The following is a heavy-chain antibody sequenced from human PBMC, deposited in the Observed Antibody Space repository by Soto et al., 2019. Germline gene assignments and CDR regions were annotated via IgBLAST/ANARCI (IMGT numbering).Heavy chain of an antibody. CDR1: GCTFFTYD. CDR3: ARHHGPTTSENWFDP. Sequence: ASVKVSCKASGCTFFTYDIRWVRQAPGQGLEWMGWISTYSGDTKYAQKFQGRVTMTTGTSTATAYLELRSLRSDDTAVYYCARHHGPTTSENWFDPWGQGTLVTVSS. J-gene: IGHJ5*02. V-gene: IGHV1-18*01. D-gene: IGHD5-12*01. CDR2: ISTYSGDT.